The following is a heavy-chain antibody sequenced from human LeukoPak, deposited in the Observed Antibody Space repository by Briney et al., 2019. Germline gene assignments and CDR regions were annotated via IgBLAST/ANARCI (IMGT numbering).Heavy chain of an antibody. D-gene: IGHD3-16*01. J-gene: IGHJ4*02. Sequence: GGSLRLSCAASGFTFSNYWMHWVRQVPEKGLVWVSRVNPDGSNISYANSVKGRFTSSRDNAKNTLYLQMNRLRVEDTAVYYCARGGSYGDYWGQGILVTVFS. V-gene: IGHV3-74*01. CDR3: ARGGSYGDY. CDR1: GFTFSNYW. CDR2: VNPDGSNI.